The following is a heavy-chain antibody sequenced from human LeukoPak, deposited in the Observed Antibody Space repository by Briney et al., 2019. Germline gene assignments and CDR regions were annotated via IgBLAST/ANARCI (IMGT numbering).Heavy chain of an antibody. Sequence: SETLSLTCAVYGGSVNGYYWSWIRQPPGKALEWIGEIKHDGSTKYNSSLKSRVTISIDTSKNQFSLKLSSVTAADTAVYYCARDRQTFYDYVGGNYRFYVDYWGQGTLVTVSS. D-gene: IGHD3-16*02. CDR3: ARDRQTFYDYVGGNYRFYVDY. J-gene: IGHJ4*02. V-gene: IGHV4-34*01. CDR2: IKHDGST. CDR1: GGSVNGYY.